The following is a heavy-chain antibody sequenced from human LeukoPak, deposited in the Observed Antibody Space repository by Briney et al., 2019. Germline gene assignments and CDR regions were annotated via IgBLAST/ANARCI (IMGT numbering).Heavy chain of an antibody. V-gene: IGHV4-38-2*01. CDR1: GYSISSGYY. D-gene: IGHD3-16*02. CDR3: AFPSADYVWGSYRYRRYYFDY. Sequence: PSETLSLTCAVSGYSISSGYYWGWIRQPPGKGLEWIGSIYHSGSTYYNPSLKSRVTISVDTSKNQFSLKLSSVTAADTAVYYCAFPSADYVWGSYRYRRYYFDYWGQGTLVTVSS. J-gene: IGHJ4*02. CDR2: IYHSGST.